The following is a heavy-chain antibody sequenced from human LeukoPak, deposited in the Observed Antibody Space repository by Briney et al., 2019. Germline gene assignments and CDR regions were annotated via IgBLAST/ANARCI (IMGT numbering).Heavy chain of an antibody. Sequence: SETLSLTCTVSGGSISTYYWSWIRQPPGKGLEWIGYIYYSGTTNYNPSLKSRVTISVDTSKNQFSLKLSSVTAADTAVYYCARGPNYPSPSPFDYWGQGTLVTVSS. CDR3: ARGPNYPSPSPFDY. CDR2: IYYSGTT. D-gene: IGHD5-24*01. J-gene: IGHJ4*02. CDR1: GGSISTYY. V-gene: IGHV4-59*08.